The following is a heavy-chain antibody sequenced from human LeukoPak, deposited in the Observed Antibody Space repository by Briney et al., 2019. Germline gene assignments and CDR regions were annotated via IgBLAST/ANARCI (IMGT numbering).Heavy chain of an antibody. J-gene: IGHJ3*02. Sequence: GGSVLLSCAASEFTFSNFAMSWVRQAPGKGLEWVSTISGSGDNTYYADSVKGRFTISRDNSKNTLSLHMNTLRAEDAAVYYCAKDLLQTFFFDSSGYYSDAFDMWGQGTMVTVSP. CDR1: EFTFSNFA. V-gene: IGHV3-23*01. CDR3: AKDLLQTFFFDSSGYYSDAFDM. D-gene: IGHD3-22*01. CDR2: ISGSGDNT.